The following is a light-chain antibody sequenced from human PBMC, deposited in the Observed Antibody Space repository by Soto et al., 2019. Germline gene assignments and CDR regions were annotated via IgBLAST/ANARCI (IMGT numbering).Light chain of an antibody. Sequence: DIQITQSPSSLSASVGDRVTITCRAGQSISSYLNWYQRKPGKARKALIFAASSLQSGVPSRFSGSRSGPDFTLTIRSLKPEDFATYYCQQSYSSPPTFGRGTKVDI. V-gene: IGKV1-39*01. J-gene: IGKJ1*01. CDR2: AAS. CDR1: QSISSY. CDR3: QQSYSSPPT.